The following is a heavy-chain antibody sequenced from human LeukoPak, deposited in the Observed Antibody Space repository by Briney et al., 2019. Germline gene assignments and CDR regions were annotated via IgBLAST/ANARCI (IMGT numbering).Heavy chain of an antibody. J-gene: IGHJ2*01. CDR2: ISGNGDNT. V-gene: IGHV3-43*02. CDR1: GFTFSNYA. CDR3: AKDGYEAAGYFDL. D-gene: IGHD6-13*01. Sequence: GGSLRLSCAASGFTFSNYAMHWVRQVPGKGLEWLSLISGNGDNTDYAESVKGRFTVSRDNSRNSLYLQMSGLRVEDTALFYCAKDGYEAAGYFDLWGRGTLVTVSS.